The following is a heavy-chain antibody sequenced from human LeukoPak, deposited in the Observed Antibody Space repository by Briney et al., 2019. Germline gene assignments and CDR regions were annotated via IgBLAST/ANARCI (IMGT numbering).Heavy chain of an antibody. Sequence: PGGSLRLSCAASGFTFSTYSMNWVRQAPGKGLEWVSYISSGSSTIYYADSVKGRFTISRDNAKNSLYLQMNSLRDEDTAVYYCAREGYYYDSSGYPPYNWFDPWGQGTLVTVSS. V-gene: IGHV3-48*02. CDR2: ISSGSSTI. CDR3: AREGYYYDSSGYPPYNWFDP. D-gene: IGHD3-22*01. J-gene: IGHJ5*02. CDR1: GFTFSTYS.